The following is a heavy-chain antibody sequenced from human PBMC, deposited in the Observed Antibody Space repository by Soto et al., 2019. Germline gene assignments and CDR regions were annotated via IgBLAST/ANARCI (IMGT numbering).Heavy chain of an antibody. Sequence: GGSLRLSCAASGFTFSSYGMHWVRQAPGKGLEWVAVISYDGRNKYYADYVKGRFTISRDNSKNTLYLQMNSLRAEDTAVYYCAKFCSSLDYMNYEARTYYYSGMDVWGQGTTVTVSS. V-gene: IGHV3-30*18. CDR1: GFTFSSYG. CDR2: ISYDGRNK. J-gene: IGHJ6*02. CDR3: AKFCSSLDYMNYEARTYYYSGMDV. D-gene: IGHD4-4*01.